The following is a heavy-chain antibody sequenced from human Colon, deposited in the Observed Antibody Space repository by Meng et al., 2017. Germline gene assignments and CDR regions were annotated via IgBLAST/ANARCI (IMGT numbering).Heavy chain of an antibody. CDR2: ISSSSSYI. J-gene: IGHJ3*02. D-gene: IGHD3-22*01. CDR3: ARDLYYYDSSGKAEAFDI. Sequence: GESLKISCAASGFTLSSYSMNWVRQAPGKGLEWVSSISSSSSYIYYADSVKGRFTISRDNAKNSLYLQMNSLRAEDTAVYYCARDLYYYDSSGKAEAFDIWGQGTMVTVSS. V-gene: IGHV3-21*01. CDR1: GFTLSSYS.